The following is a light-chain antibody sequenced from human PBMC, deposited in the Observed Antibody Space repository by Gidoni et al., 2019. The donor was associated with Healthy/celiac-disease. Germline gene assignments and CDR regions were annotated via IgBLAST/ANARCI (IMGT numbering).Light chain of an antibody. V-gene: IGKV4-1*01. CDR3: QQYYSTPQT. J-gene: IGKJ5*01. Sequence: DIVMTQSPDSLAVSLGERATINCQASQSVLYSSNNKNYLAWYQQKPGQPPKLLIYWASTRESGVPDRFSGSGSGTDFTLTISSLQAEDVAIYYCQQYYSTPQTFXXXTRLEIK. CDR1: QSVLYSSNNKNY. CDR2: WAS.